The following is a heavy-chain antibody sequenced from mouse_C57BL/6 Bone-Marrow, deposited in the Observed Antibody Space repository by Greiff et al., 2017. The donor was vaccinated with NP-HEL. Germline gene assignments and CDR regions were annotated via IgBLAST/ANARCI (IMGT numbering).Heavy chain of an antibody. D-gene: IGHD1-1*01. CDR1: GYTFTDYA. V-gene: IGHV1-67*01. CDR2: ISTYYGDA. Sequence: QVQLQQSGPELVRPGVSVKISCQGSGYTFTDYAMHWVKQSHAKSLEWIGVISTYYGDASYNQKFKDKATMTVDKSSSTAYMELASLPSEDSAVYYCARSGVVATNFDVWGTGTTVTVSS. CDR3: ARSGVVATNFDV. J-gene: IGHJ1*03.